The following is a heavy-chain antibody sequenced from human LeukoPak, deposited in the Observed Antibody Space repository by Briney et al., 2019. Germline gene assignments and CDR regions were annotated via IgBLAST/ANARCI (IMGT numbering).Heavy chain of an antibody. V-gene: IGHV3-11*01. D-gene: IGHD2-15*01. CDR3: AKSGLNRFDY. Sequence: GGSLRLSCAASGFTFSDYYMSWIRQVPGKGLEWVSYIGRSGTTIHYADSVKGRFTISRDNSKNTVYLQMNSLRAEDTAVYYCAKSGLNRFDYWGQGTLVTVSS. CDR2: IGRSGTTI. CDR1: GFTFSDYY. J-gene: IGHJ4*02.